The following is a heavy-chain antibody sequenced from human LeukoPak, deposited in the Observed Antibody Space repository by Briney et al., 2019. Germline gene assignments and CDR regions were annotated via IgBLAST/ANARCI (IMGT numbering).Heavy chain of an antibody. J-gene: IGHJ4*02. CDR2: ISYDGSNK. CDR1: GFTFSSYA. D-gene: IGHD3-16*01. CDR3: ARDGASGVDY. Sequence: GGSLRLSCAASGFTFSSYAMHWVRQAPGKGLEWVAVISYDGSNKYYADSVKGRFTISRDNSKNTLYLQMNSLRAEDTAVYYCARDGASGVDYWGQGTLVTVSS. V-gene: IGHV3-30*04.